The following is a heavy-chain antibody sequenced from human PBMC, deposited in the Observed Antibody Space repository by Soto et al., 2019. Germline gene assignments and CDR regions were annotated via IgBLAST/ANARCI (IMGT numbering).Heavy chain of an antibody. D-gene: IGHD3-3*01. Sequence: LETLSLTCTVSDGYIIGSSYYRGCISQPPGKGLEWIGSIYYSGSTYYNPSLKSRVTISVDTSKNQFSLKLSSVTAADTAVYYCATYYDFWSGYYTEHDHSGQRTLVT. J-gene: IGHJ1*01. CDR1: DGYIIGSSYY. CDR3: ATYYDFWSGYYTEHDH. V-gene: IGHV4-39*01. CDR2: IYYSGST.